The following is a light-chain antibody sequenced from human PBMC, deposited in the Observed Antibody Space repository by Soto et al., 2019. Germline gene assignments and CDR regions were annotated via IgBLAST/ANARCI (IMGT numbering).Light chain of an antibody. J-gene: IGKJ1*01. V-gene: IGKV1-5*01. CDR3: QQYNSYSTWA. Sequence: IQMTQSPSTLSASVGDRVTITCRASQSISSWLAWYQQKPGKAPKLLIYDASSLESGVPSRFSGSGSGTEFTLTISSLQPDDFATYYCQQYNSYSTWAFGQGTKLDI. CDR2: DAS. CDR1: QSISSW.